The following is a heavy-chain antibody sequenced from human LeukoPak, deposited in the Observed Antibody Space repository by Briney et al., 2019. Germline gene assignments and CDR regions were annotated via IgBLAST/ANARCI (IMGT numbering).Heavy chain of an antibody. CDR1: GFIFSSYG. CDR3: ARGLGSGYYFPFDY. J-gene: IGHJ4*02. D-gene: IGHD3-22*01. V-gene: IGHV3-30*02. Sequence: PGGSLRLSCAASGFIFSSYGMHWVRQAPGKGLEWVAFIRYDGSNTYYADSVKGRFTISRDNAKNSLYLQMNSLRAEDTALYYCARGLGSGYYFPFDYWGQGTLVTVSS. CDR2: IRYDGSNT.